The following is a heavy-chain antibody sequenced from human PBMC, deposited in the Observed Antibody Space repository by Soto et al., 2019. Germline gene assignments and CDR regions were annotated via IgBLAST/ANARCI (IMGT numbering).Heavy chain of an antibody. Sequence: QVQLQESGPGLVKPSQTLSLTCTVSGGSISSGDYYWSWTRQPPGKGLEWIGYIYHSGSTYYNTSLKSRVTMSVDTSENQFSLKLNSVTAADTAVYYCARVSCANGFCCVAYWGQGTLVTVSS. D-gene: IGHD2-8*01. J-gene: IGHJ4*02. CDR1: GGSISSGDYY. CDR2: IYHSGST. V-gene: IGHV4-30-4*01. CDR3: ARVSCANGFCCVAY.